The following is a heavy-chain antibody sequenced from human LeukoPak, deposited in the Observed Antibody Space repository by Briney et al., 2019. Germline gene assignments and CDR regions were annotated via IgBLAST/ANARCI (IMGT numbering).Heavy chain of an antibody. V-gene: IGHV1-8*03. Sequence: GASVKVSCKASGYTFTSYDINWVRQATGQGLEWMGWMNPNSGNTGYAQKFQGRVTITRNTSISTAYMELSSLRSEDTAVYYCASPVVTAIQADYYYYYGMDVWGQGTTVTVSS. CDR3: ASPVVTAIQADYYYYYGMDV. J-gene: IGHJ6*02. CDR1: GYTFTSYD. CDR2: MNPNSGNT. D-gene: IGHD2-21*02.